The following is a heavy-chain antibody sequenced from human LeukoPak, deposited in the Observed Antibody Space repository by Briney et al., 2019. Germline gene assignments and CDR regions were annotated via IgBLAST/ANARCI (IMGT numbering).Heavy chain of an antibody. CDR1: GFTFSDYY. V-gene: IGHV3-11*04. D-gene: IGHD6-13*01. CDR3: ARELSASSSWVGAFDI. J-gene: IGHJ3*02. Sequence: PGGSLRLSCVASGFTFSDYYMSWIRQAPGKGLEWVSYIGSSGSAIKYADSVKGRFTISRDNSKNTLYLQMNSLRAEDTAVYYCARELSASSSWVGAFDIWGQGTTVTVSS. CDR2: IGSSGSAI.